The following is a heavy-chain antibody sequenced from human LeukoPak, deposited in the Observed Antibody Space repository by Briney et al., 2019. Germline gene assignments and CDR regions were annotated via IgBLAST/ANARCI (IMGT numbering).Heavy chain of an antibody. CDR1: GFTFSDYY. J-gene: IGHJ6*02. D-gene: IGHD3-3*01. CDR2: ISSSGSTI. Sequence: PGGSLRLSCAASGFTFSDYYMSWIRQAPGKGLEWVSYISSSGSTIYYADSVKGRFTISRDNAKNSLYLQMNSLRAEDTAVYYCARDEGADFWSGYSYYYYGMDVRGQGTTVTVSS. CDR3: ARDEGADFWSGYSYYYYGMDV. V-gene: IGHV3-11*01.